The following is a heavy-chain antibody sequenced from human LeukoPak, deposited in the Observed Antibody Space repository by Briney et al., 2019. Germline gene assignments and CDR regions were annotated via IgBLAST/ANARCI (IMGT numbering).Heavy chain of an antibody. J-gene: IGHJ1*01. V-gene: IGHV3-74*01. CDR2: IISDGST. D-gene: IGHD3-22*01. CDR3: ARAPSEIGGYYPEYFRH. Sequence: RGSLRLSCAASGFTSSTYWMHWVRQAPGKGLVWVSRIISDGSTNYADSVKGRFTISRDNAKNTVSLQMNSLRPEDTGVYYCARAPSEIGGYYPEYFRHWGQGTLVTVSS. CDR1: GFTSSTYW.